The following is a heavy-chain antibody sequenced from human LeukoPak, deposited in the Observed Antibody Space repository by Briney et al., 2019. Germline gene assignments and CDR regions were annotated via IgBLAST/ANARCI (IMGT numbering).Heavy chain of an antibody. V-gene: IGHV3-21*01. Sequence: GGSLRLSCAASGFTFSRNSMNWVRQAPGKGLEWVSSISTSSSYIYYADSVKGRFTISRDNAKNSLYLQMNSLRAEDTAVYYCAKDMWFGGAFDYWGQGTLVTVSS. CDR1: GFTFSRNS. J-gene: IGHJ4*02. CDR2: ISTSSSYI. CDR3: AKDMWFGGAFDY. D-gene: IGHD3-10*01.